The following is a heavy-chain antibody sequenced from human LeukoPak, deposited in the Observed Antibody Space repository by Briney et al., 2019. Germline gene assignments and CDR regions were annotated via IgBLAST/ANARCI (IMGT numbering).Heavy chain of an antibody. CDR1: GDSISSNY. CDR2: IYSGGST. J-gene: IGHJ4*02. V-gene: IGHV3-53*01. D-gene: IGHD4-23*01. Sequence: ETLSLTCTVSGDSISSNYMSWVRQAPGKGLEWVSVIYSGGSTYYADSVKGRFTISRDNSKNTLYLQMNSLRAEDTAVYYCARDAGRTYGGNSKSPYFDYWGQGTLVTVSS. CDR3: ARDAGRTYGGNSKSPYFDY.